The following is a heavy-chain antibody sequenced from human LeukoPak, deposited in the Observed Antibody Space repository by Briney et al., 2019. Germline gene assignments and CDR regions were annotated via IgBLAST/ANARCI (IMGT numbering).Heavy chain of an antibody. D-gene: IGHD2-21*02. J-gene: IGHJ4*02. V-gene: IGHV4-30-2*01. CDR2: IYHSGST. CDR1: GGSISSGGYY. Sequence: SETLSLTCTVSGGSISSGGYYWSWIRQPPGKGLEWIGYIYHSGSTYYNPSLKSRVTISVDRSKNQFSLKLSSVIAADTAVYYCARDTAYLHYFDYWGQGTLVTVAS. CDR3: ARDTAYLHYFDY.